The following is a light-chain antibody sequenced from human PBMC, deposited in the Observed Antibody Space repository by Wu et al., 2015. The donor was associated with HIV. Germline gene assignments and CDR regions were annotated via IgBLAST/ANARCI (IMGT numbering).Light chain of an antibody. J-gene: IGKJ4*01. CDR3: QQSYNTPRT. V-gene: IGKV1-39*01. CDR1: QSISNY. CDR2: AAS. Sequence: DIQMTQSPSSLSASVGDRVTLTCRASQSISNYLNWYQQKPGKAPNLLIYAASNLQSGVPSRFSGGGSGTDFTLTISSLQPVDFATYYCQQSYNTPRTFGGGPRWRSN.